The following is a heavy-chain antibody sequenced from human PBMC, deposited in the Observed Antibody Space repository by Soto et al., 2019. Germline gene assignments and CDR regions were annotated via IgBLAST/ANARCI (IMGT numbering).Heavy chain of an antibody. V-gene: IGHV4-59*01. CDR2: MYDPRISPYTPST. Sequence: SETLSLTCTVSGGSITSCYWSWIRRPRGKGLEGIAYMYDPRISPYTPSTSYNPSLKRRVPMSEDRSTSQISRKFTSVPTADTAVYYCPRGQSAFFYYGLDVWGQGITVTVSS. CDR1: GGSITSCY. CDR3: PRGQSAFFYYGLDV. J-gene: IGHJ6*02.